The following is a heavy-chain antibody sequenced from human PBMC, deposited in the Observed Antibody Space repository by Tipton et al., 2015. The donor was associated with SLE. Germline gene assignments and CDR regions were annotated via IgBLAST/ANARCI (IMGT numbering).Heavy chain of an antibody. CDR2: IYYGGTI. V-gene: IGHV4-28*02. J-gene: IGHJ4*02. CDR1: VYSISSSHW. D-gene: IGHD3-22*01. Sequence: TLSLTCNVSVYSISSSHWWGWIRQPPGKGLEWIGHIYYGGTIYYNPSLKSRVTISVDTSKNQFSLKLSSVTAADTAVYYCARGFRGITMIVVVITSYFDYWGQGTLVTVSS. CDR3: ARGFRGITMIVVVITSYFDY.